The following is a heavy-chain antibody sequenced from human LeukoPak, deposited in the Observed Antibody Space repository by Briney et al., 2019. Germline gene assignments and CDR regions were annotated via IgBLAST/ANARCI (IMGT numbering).Heavy chain of an antibody. D-gene: IGHD5-18*01. CDR2: IYYSGST. CDR1: GGSISSSSYY. Sequence: KTSETLSLTCTVSGGSISSSSYYWGWIRQPPGKGLEWIGTIYYSGSTYYNPSLKSRVTISVDTSKNQFSLRLSSVTAADTAVYYCARDRLDTATTFDYWGQGTLVTVSS. J-gene: IGHJ4*02. CDR3: ARDRLDTATTFDY. V-gene: IGHV4-39*07.